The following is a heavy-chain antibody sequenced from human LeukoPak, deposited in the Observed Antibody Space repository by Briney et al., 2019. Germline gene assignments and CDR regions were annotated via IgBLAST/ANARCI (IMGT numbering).Heavy chain of an antibody. J-gene: IGHJ4*02. CDR2: IYYSGST. CDR1: GGSISSSSYY. Sequence: PSETLSLTCTVSGGSISSSSYYWGWIRQPPGKGLEWIGSIYYSGSTYYNPSLKSRVTISVDTSKNQFSLKLSSVTAADTAVYYCAREPTHPDFWSGYMDYWGQGTLVTVSS. V-gene: IGHV4-39*07. CDR3: AREPTHPDFWSGYMDY. D-gene: IGHD3-3*01.